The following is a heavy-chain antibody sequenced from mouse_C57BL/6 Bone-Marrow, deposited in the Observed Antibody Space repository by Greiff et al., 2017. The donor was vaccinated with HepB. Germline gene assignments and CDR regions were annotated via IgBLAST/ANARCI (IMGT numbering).Heavy chain of an antibody. V-gene: IGHV6-6*01. CDR3: TYITTVVAVHWYFDV. D-gene: IGHD1-1*01. Sequence: EVQRVESGGGLVQPGGSMKLSCAASGFTFSDAWMDWVRQSPEKGLEWVAEIRNKANNHATYYAESVKGRFTISRDDSKSSVYLQMNSLRAEDTGIYYGTYITTVVAVHWYFDVWGTGTTVIVSS. CDR2: IRNKANNHAT. J-gene: IGHJ1*03. CDR1: GFTFSDAW.